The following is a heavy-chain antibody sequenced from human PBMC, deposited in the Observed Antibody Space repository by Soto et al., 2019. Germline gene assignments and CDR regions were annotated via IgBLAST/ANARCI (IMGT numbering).Heavy chain of an antibody. CDR2: IYYSGST. CDR3: ARHPGYTVPTVYATHYFDD. Sequence: QLQLQESGPGLVKPSETLSVTCSVSGDSIGTINYYWGWLRQPPGKGPEWIGSIYYSGSTHYNPSLRGRVTISVDTSKNQFSLRLSSVTDADTAVYYCARHPGYTVPTVYATHYFDDWGQGVLVTVSS. V-gene: IGHV4-39*01. D-gene: IGHD2-8*01. CDR1: GDSIGTINYY. J-gene: IGHJ4*02.